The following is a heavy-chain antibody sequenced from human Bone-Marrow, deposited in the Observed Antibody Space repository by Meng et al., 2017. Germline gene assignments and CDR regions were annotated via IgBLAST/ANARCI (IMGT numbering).Heavy chain of an antibody. CDR3: ARYGSGSQIDY. V-gene: IGHV1-8*02. Sequence: QVQLVQSGAEVKKPGSSVKVSCKASGGTFSSYAISWVRQAPGQGLEWMGWMNPNSGNTGYAQKFQGRVTMTRNTSISTAYMELSSLRSEDTAVYYCARYGSGSQIDYWGQGTLVTVSS. D-gene: IGHD3-10*01. CDR1: GGTFSSYA. J-gene: IGHJ4*02. CDR2: MNPNSGNT.